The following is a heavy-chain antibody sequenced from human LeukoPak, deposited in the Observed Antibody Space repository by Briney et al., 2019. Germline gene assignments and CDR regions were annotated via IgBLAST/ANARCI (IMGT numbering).Heavy chain of an antibody. CDR3: ARGGSGTSCYHSVCPDNWFDP. V-gene: IGHV1-2*02. Sequence: ASAKVSCKASGYTFTGYYMHWVRQAPGQGLEWMGWINPNSGGTNYAQKFQGRVTMTRDTSISTAYMELSRLRSDDTAVYYCARGGSGTSCYHSVCPDNWFDPWGQGTLVTVSS. D-gene: IGHD2-2*01. J-gene: IGHJ5*02. CDR1: GYTFTGYY. CDR2: INPNSGGT.